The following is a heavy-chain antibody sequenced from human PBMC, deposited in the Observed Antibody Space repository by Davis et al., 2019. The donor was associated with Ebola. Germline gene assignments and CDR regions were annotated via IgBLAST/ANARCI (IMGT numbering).Heavy chain of an antibody. J-gene: IGHJ4*02. D-gene: IGHD3-16*01. CDR1: GFTFDDSA. V-gene: IGHV3-9*01. Sequence: GGSLRLSCAASGFTFDDSAMHWVRQAPGKGLEWVSGISWNSGSIGYADSVKGRFTISRDNAKNSLYLQMNSLRAEDTAFYYCARMSYYDAVWLDWGQGTLVTVSA. CDR2: ISWNSGSI. CDR3: ARMSYYDAVWLD.